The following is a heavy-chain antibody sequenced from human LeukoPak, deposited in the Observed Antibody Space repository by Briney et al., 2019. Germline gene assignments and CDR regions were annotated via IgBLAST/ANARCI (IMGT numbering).Heavy chain of an antibody. Sequence: GGSLRLSCAASGFTFSSYWMSWVRQAPGKGLEWVANIKQDGSEKYYVDSVKGRFTISRDNAKNSLYLQMNSLRADDTAVYYCAREYYYDSSGYSNYFDYWGQGTLVTVSS. CDR2: IKQDGSEK. D-gene: IGHD3-22*01. CDR3: AREYYYDSSGYSNYFDY. CDR1: GFTFSSYW. J-gene: IGHJ4*02. V-gene: IGHV3-7*01.